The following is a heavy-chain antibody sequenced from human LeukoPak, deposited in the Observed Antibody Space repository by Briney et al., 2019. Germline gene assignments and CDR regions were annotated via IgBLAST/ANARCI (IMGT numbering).Heavy chain of an antibody. V-gene: IGHV1-2*02. CDR2: INPNSGGT. J-gene: IGHJ6*03. CDR1: GYTFTGYY. CDR3: AREMSLTMVRGEDYYYYYMDV. Sequence: ASVKLSCKASGYTFTGYYMDWVRQAPGQGLGWMGRINPNSGGTNYAQKFQGRGTMTRDTSISTAYMELSRLRSDDTAVYYCAREMSLTMVRGEDYYYYYMDVWGKGTTVTVSS. D-gene: IGHD3-10*01.